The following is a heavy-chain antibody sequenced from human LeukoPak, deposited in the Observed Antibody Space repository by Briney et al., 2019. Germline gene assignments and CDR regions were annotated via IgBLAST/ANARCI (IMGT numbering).Heavy chain of an antibody. J-gene: IGHJ5*02. CDR2: ISSSSSYI. D-gene: IGHD4-17*01. Sequence: GGSLRLSCAASGFTFSRSWMNWVRQAPGKGLEWVSSISSSSSYIYYADSVKGRFTISRDNAKNSLYLQMNSLRAEDTAVYYCARDDYGSGVFDPWGQGTLVTVSS. V-gene: IGHV3-21*01. CDR1: GFTFSRSW. CDR3: ARDDYGSGVFDP.